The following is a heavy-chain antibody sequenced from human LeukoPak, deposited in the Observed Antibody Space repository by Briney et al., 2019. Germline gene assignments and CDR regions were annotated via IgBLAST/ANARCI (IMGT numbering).Heavy chain of an antibody. Sequence: GGPLRLSCAAPGYTHSDYYTSWTPKAPGKGLEWVSYISSSNSYTNHDHSVKGRFTISRDNAKNSLYLQMNSLRAEDTAVYYCARGRAGDIWGQGTMVTVSS. V-gene: IGHV3-11*05. D-gene: IGHD6-19*01. CDR3: ARGRAGDI. CDR2: ISSSNSYT. CDR1: GYTHSDYY. J-gene: IGHJ3*02.